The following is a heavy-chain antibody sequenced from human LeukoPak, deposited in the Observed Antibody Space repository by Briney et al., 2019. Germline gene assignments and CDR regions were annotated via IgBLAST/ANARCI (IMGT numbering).Heavy chain of an antibody. V-gene: IGHV3-30*18. CDR3: AKDREQLVGDY. CDR1: GFTFSSYG. J-gene: IGHJ4*02. Sequence: GGSLRLSRAASGFTFSSYGMHWVRQAPGKGLEWVAVISYDGSNKYYADSVKGRFTISRDNSKNTLYLQMNSLRAEDTAVYYCAKDREQLVGDYWGQGTLVTVSS. CDR2: ISYDGSNK. D-gene: IGHD6-6*01.